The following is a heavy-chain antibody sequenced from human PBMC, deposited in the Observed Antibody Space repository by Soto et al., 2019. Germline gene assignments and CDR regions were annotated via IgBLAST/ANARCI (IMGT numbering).Heavy chain of an antibody. Sequence: ETLCLAGPVSGGSSSSYYWSAIRQPAAKGLEWIGYIYYSGSTNYNTSLKRRVTISVDTSKNQFSLKLSSVTAADTAVYYCARMVRGVAYFDYWGQGTLVTVSS. J-gene: IGHJ4*02. V-gene: IGHV4-59*01. CDR2: IYYSGST. D-gene: IGHD3-10*01. CDR1: GGSSSSYY. CDR3: ARMVRGVAYFDY.